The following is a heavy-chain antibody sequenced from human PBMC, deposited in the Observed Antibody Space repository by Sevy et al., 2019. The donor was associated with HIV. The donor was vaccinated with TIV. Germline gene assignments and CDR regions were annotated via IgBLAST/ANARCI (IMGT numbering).Heavy chain of an antibody. V-gene: IGHV4-59*02. Sequence: SETLSLTCTVSGGSVSSYFWSWIRQPPGKGLEWIGYIYYSGSTDYNPSLKSRVTISLDTSKNQFSLKLSSVTAADTAVYYCARESPYIAAAGKYYYNGMDVWDQGTTVTVSS. D-gene: IGHD6-13*01. CDR3: ARESPYIAAAGKYYYNGMDV. J-gene: IGHJ6*02. CDR1: GGSVSSYF. CDR2: IYYSGST.